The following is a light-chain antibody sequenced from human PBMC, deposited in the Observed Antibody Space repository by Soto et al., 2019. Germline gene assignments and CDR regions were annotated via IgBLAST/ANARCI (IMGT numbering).Light chain of an antibody. CDR2: KAS. CDR3: QQYTSYSGA. J-gene: IGKJ1*01. V-gene: IGKV1-5*03. Sequence: RSPSTLAAPIRHRDTITCRASQSIDRWLAWYQQNPGKAPKLLISKASALESGVPSRFSGSGSGTEFTLTISSLQPDDFATYYCQQYTSYSGAFGQGTKVDIK. CDR1: QSIDRW.